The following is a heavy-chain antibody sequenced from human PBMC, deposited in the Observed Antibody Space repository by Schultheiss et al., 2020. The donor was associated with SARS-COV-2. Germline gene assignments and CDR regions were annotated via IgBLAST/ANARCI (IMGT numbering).Heavy chain of an antibody. V-gene: IGHV4-34*01. CDR2: INHSGST. J-gene: IGHJ6*03. Sequence: SETLSLTCAVYGGSFSDYYWSWIRQPPGKGLEWIGEINHSGSTNYNPSLKSRVTISVDTSKNQFSLKLSSVTAADTAVYYCARVRYQLPYYYYYYMDVWGKGTTVTVSS. D-gene: IGHD2-2*01. CDR1: GGSFSDYY. CDR3: ARVRYQLPYYYYYYMDV.